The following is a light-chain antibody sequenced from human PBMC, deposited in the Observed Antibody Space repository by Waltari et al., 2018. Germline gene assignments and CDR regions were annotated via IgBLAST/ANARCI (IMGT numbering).Light chain of an antibody. CDR2: WAS. Sequence: IVMTQSPASLAVSLGERATINCKANQSVFFSSTNKNYVAWYQQRPGQSPRLLLSWASIRESGVPDRVVGSGSGTDFTLTINSLQAEDVALYYCQHYYRTPYSFGQGTKLEIK. J-gene: IGKJ2*03. V-gene: IGKV4-1*01. CDR3: QHYYRTPYS. CDR1: QSVFFSSTNKNY.